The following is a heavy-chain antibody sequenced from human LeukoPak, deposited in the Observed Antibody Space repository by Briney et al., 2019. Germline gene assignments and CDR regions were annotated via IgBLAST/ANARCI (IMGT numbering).Heavy chain of an antibody. CDR1: GGSISRSSYY. D-gene: IGHD2-21*01. CDR3: ARRIPTFFFDY. CDR2: IYYSGGT. J-gene: IGHJ4*02. Sequence: SETLSLTCTVSGGSISRSSYYWGWVRQPPGKGLDWIGSIYYSGGTYYNPSLKSRVTISVDTSKNHFSLKLTSVTAADTAVYYCARRIPTFFFDYWGQGTLVTVSS. V-gene: IGHV4-39*01.